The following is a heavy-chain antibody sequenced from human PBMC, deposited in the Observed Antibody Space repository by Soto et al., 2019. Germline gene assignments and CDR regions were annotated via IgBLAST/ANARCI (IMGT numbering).Heavy chain of an antibody. CDR1: YVY. CDR2: ITPFNGNT. Sequence: YVYRCWVRQDTGQALEWMGWITPFNGNTKYAQKFQDRVTFTGDTSLNTAYMELSSLRSDDTAMFYCASGRYDASGYFDYWGQGTLVSGSS. V-gene: IGHV1-45*02. D-gene: IGHD3-22*01. J-gene: IGHJ4*02. CDR3: ASGRYDASGYFDY.